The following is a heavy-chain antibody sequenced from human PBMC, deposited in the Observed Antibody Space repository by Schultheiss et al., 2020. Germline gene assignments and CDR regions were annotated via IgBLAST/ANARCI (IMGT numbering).Heavy chain of an antibody. Sequence: SETLSLTCTVSGGSVSTANDYWSWIRQPPGKGLEFIGYIYYSGSTNYNPSLKSRVTMSVDTSKNQFSLKLSSVTAADTAVYYCARLVVPAATYYYYYYYMDVWGKGTTVTVSS. CDR1: GGSVSTANDY. CDR2: IYYSGST. D-gene: IGHD2-2*01. J-gene: IGHJ6*03. CDR3: ARLVVPAATYYYYYYYMDV. V-gene: IGHV4-61*01.